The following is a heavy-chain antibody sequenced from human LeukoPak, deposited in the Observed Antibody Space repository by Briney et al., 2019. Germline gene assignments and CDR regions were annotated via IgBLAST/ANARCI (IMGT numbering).Heavy chain of an antibody. D-gene: IGHD6-19*01. CDR1: GYTFTCYY. CDR2: INPNSGGT. CDR3: ARAYSSGWQYFDY. Sequence: GASVQVSSKASGYTFTCYYMHWVRPAPGQGLEWMGWINPNSGGTNYAQKCQGRVTMTRDTSISTAYMELSRLRSDDTAVYYCARAYSSGWQYFDYWGQGTLVTVSS. V-gene: IGHV1-2*02. J-gene: IGHJ4*02.